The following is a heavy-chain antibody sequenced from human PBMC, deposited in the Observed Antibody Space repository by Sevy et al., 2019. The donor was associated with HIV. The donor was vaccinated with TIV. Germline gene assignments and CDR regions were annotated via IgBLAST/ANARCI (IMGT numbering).Heavy chain of an antibody. D-gene: IGHD2-21*02. CDR1: GFTFTLYA. CDR3: AGVAVEYCTDDCYHRFDY. J-gene: IGHJ4*02. CDR2: ISYSGTNK. V-gene: IGHV3-30-3*01. Sequence: GGSLRLSCAASGFTFTLYAIHWVRQAPGKGLEWVALISYSGTNKYYADSVKGRFTISRDDSKNTAYLQMNNLRTDDVAVYYCAGVAVEYCTDDCYHRFDYWGQGTQVTVSS.